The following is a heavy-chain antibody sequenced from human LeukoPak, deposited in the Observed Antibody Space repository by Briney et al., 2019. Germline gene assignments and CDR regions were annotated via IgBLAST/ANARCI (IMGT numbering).Heavy chain of an antibody. V-gene: IGHV3-9*01. CDR3: AKDTNWNYVSSYNWFDS. D-gene: IGHD1-7*01. CDR1: GFTFDDYA. CDR2: ISWNSGNI. Sequence: GWSLRLSCAASGFTFDDYAMHWVRQAPGKGLEWVSGISWNSGNIGYADSVKGRFTISRDNAKNSLYLQMNSLRAEDTAVYYCAKDTNWNYVSSYNWFDSWGQGTLVTVSS. J-gene: IGHJ5*01.